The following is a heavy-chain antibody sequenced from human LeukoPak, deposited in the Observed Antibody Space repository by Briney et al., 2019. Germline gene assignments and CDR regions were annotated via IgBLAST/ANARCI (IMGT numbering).Heavy chain of an antibody. CDR3: ARAGGYSSGWYVFRYDY. CDR2: IHSDGSRT. V-gene: IGHV3-74*01. J-gene: IGHJ4*02. D-gene: IGHD6-19*01. Sequence: GGSLRLSCAASGFTFSRNWMHWVRQAPGKGLVWVSRIHSDGSRTSYADSVKGRFTISRDNTKNTLYLQMNSLRAEDTAVYYCARAGGYSSGWYVFRYDYWGQGALVTVSS. CDR1: GFTFSRNW.